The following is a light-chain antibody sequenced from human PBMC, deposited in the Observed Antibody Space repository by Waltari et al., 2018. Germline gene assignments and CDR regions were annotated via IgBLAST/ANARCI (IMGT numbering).Light chain of an antibody. CDR3: QQHYSTPRT. J-gene: IGKJ1*01. Sequence: DIVMTQSPDSLDVSLGARATINSKSNQNILYSSNNKNYLAWYQLKPGQAPKLLFYWASTRESGVPDRFSGSGSGTEFTLTINSLQAEDVAVYYCQQHYSTPRTFGQGTKVEIK. CDR2: WAS. CDR1: QNILYSSNNKNY. V-gene: IGKV4-1*01.